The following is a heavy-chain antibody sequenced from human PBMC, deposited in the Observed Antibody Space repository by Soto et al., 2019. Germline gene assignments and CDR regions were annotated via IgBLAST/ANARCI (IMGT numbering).Heavy chain of an antibody. CDR1: GYTFTSYY. CDR2: INPSGGGT. J-gene: IGHJ4*02. CDR3: ARRAVAGNFDY. V-gene: IGHV1-46*01. D-gene: IGHD6-19*01. Sequence: AAVKVSCKASGYTFTSYYMHWVRQAPGQGLEWMGIINPSGGGTSYAQKFQGRVTMTRDTSTSTVYMELSSLRAEDTAMYYCARRAVAGNFDYWGQGTLVTVPQ.